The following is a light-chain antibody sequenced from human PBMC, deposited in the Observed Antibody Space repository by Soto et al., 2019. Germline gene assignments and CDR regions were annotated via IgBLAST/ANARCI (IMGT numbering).Light chain of an antibody. Sequence: DVVMTQSPLSLPVTLGQPASISCRSSQSLIHSDGNTYLNWFQQRPGQSPRRLIYKVSDRDSGVPARFSGSGSGTDFTLKISRVEAEDVGVYYCMQGTHWPWTFGQGNEVEIK. J-gene: IGKJ1*01. CDR2: KVS. CDR3: MQGTHWPWT. CDR1: QSLIHSDGNTY. V-gene: IGKV2-30*02.